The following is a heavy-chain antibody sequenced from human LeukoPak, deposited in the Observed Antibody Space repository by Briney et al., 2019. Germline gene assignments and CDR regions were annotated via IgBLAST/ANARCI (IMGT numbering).Heavy chain of an antibody. Sequence: GGSLRLSCAASGFTFSSYSMNWVRQAPGKGLEWVSSISSSSSYIYYADSVKGRFTISRDNAKNSLYLQMNSLRAEDTAVYYCARGTGDPLYNYYMDVWGKGTTVTVSS. CDR2: ISSSSSYI. CDR3: ARGTGDPLYNYYMDV. D-gene: IGHD7-27*01. J-gene: IGHJ6*03. V-gene: IGHV3-21*01. CDR1: GFTFSSYS.